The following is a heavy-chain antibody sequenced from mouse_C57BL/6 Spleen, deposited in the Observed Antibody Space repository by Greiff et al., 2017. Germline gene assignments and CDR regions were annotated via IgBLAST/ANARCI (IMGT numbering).Heavy chain of an antibody. J-gene: IGHJ4*01. Sequence: QVQLQQSGPELVKPGASVKISCKASGYAFSSSWMNWVKQRPGKGLEWIGRIYPGDGATNYNGKFKGKATLTADKSSSTAYMQLSRLTSEDSAVYCGARKTTVGATPYAMDYWGQGTSVTVSS. CDR2: IYPGDGAT. CDR1: GYAFSSSW. CDR3: ARKTTVGATPYAMDY. V-gene: IGHV1-82*01. D-gene: IGHD1-1*01.